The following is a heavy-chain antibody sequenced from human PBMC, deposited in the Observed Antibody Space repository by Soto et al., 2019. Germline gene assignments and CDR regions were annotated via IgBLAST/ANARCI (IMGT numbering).Heavy chain of an antibody. CDR2: ISGSGGST. CDR3: AKARTPYNWNDGFDY. CDR1: GFTFSSYA. V-gene: IGHV3-23*01. J-gene: IGHJ4*02. Sequence: PGGSLRLSCAASGFTFSSYAMSWVRQAPGKGLEWVSAISGSGGSTYYADSVKGRFTISRDNSKNTLYLQMNSLRAEDTAVYYCAKARTPYNWNDGFDYWGQGTLVTVSS. D-gene: IGHD1-1*01.